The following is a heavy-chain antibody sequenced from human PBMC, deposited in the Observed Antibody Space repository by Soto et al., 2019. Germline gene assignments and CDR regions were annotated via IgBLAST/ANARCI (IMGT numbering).Heavy chain of an antibody. Sequence: ASVKVSCKASGYTFTSYGISWVRQAPGQGLEWMGWISAYNGNTNYAQKLQGRVTMTTDTSTSTAYMELRSLRSDDTAVYYCATVQLERLRRADAFDIWGQGTMVTVSS. CDR3: ATVQLERLRRADAFDI. CDR2: ISAYNGNT. D-gene: IGHD1-1*01. J-gene: IGHJ3*02. CDR1: GYTFTSYG. V-gene: IGHV1-18*01.